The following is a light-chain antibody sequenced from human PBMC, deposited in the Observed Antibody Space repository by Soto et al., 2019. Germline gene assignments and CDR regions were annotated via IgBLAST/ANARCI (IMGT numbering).Light chain of an antibody. CDR1: QGISTY. J-gene: IGKJ1*01. V-gene: IGKV1-9*01. CDR3: QGHSTYPRT. Sequence: DIQLTQSPSFLSASVGDTVNITCRASQGISTYLAWYQQKPGKAPKNLIYGASTLQSGVPSRFSGSGSGTEFTLTISSLQPEDFATYYCQGHSTYPRTFGPGTKVEIK. CDR2: GAS.